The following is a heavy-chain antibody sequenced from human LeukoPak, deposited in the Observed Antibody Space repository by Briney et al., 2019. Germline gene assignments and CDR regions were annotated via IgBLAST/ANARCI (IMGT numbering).Heavy chain of an antibody. Sequence: GGSLRLSCAASGFTFSSYGMHWVRQAPGKGLEWVAFIRYDGSNKYYADSVKGRFTISGDNSKNTLYLQMNSLRAEDTAVYYCAKSFWPPGKAAFDIWGQGTMVTVSS. D-gene: IGHD3-3*01. V-gene: IGHV3-30*02. J-gene: IGHJ3*02. CDR2: IRYDGSNK. CDR3: AKSFWPPGKAAFDI. CDR1: GFTFSSYG.